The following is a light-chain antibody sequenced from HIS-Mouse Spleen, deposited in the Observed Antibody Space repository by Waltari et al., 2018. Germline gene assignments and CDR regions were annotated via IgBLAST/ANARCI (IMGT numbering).Light chain of an antibody. CDR3: QQYYSTPYT. J-gene: IGKJ2*01. CDR1: KSVLYSSNNKNY. CDR2: WAS. V-gene: IGKV4-1*01. Sequence: DIVMTQSPDSLAVSLGDRATINCKSSKSVLYSSNNKNYLDWYQQKPGQPPKLLIYWASTRESGVPDRFSGSGSGTDFTLTISSLQAEDVAVYYCQQYYSTPYTFGQGTKLEIK.